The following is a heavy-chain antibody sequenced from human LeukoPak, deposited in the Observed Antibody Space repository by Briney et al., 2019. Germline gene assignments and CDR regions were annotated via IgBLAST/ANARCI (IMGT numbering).Heavy chain of an antibody. D-gene: IGHD1/OR15-1a*01. Sequence: PGGSLRLSCAASGFTFSSYAMHWVRQAPGKGLEWVAVISYDGSNKYYADSVKGRFTISRDNSKNTLYLQMNSLRAEDTAVYYCAREGVQLEQDYWGQGTLVTVSS. CDR1: GFTFSSYA. CDR3: AREGVQLEQDY. V-gene: IGHV3-30-3*01. J-gene: IGHJ4*02. CDR2: ISYDGSNK.